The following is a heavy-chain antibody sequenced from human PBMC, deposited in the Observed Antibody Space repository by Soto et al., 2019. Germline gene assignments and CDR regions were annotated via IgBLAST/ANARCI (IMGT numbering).Heavy chain of an antibody. D-gene: IGHD2-21*02. CDR2: IYHSGTT. V-gene: IGHV4-31*03. CDR1: GASISTGGYY. CDR3: ARATAPCWFAP. Sequence: QVRLQESGPGLVKPSQTLSLTCIVSGASISTGGYYWSWIRQHPGKGLELIGYIYHSGTTYYNPSLESRLSISAAASKNLLSQNLTSVTAADTAIYHCARATAPCWFAPWGQGTLVSVSS. J-gene: IGHJ5*02.